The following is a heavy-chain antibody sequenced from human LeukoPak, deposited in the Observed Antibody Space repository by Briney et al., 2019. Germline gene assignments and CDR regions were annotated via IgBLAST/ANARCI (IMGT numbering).Heavy chain of an antibody. CDR2: MSYSGST. CDR1: GGSISSSSYY. J-gene: IGHJ4*02. D-gene: IGHD6-19*01. V-gene: IGHV4-39*07. Sequence: SETLSLTCIVSGGSISSSSYYWGWIRQPPGKGLEFIGSMSYSGSTYYNPSLKSRVTISVDTSKNQVSLNLSSVTAADTAVYYCARGITSGWYLDYWGQGTLVTVSS. CDR3: ARGITSGWYLDY.